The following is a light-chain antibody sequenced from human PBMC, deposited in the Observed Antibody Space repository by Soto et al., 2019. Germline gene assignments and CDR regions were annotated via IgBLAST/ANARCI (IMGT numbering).Light chain of an antibody. J-gene: IGKJ4*01. V-gene: IGKV1-12*01. CDR1: PDVGTS. CDR3: QQSNAFQT. Sequence: IQMTQSPSSVPASVGATVIITSRASPDVGTSLAWFQHKPGTAPNLLIYDVSTLAIEVPSRFSGTGSGTDFAFIINNLEPEDLATYYCQQSNAFQTVGGGTKVDI. CDR2: DVS.